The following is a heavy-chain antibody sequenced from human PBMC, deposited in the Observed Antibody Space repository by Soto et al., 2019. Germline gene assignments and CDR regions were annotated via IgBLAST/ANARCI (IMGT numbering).Heavy chain of an antibody. D-gene: IGHD6-19*01. CDR1: GGSVTTFNDY. Sequence: PSESMSLTGTVSGGSVTTFNDYWSWIRQPPGKGLEWIGYIYNSGNTNYNPSLESRVTISVDTSRNQFSLRLSSVTAADTAVYYCARDWAGFDSWGRGTLVTVSS. V-gene: IGHV4-61*01. J-gene: IGHJ4*02. CDR3: ARDWAGFDS. CDR2: IYNSGNT.